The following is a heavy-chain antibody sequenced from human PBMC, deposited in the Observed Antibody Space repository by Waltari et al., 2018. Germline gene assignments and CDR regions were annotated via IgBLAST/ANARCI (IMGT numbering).Heavy chain of an antibody. D-gene: IGHD3-3*01. CDR2: INAGNGNT. J-gene: IGHJ6*02. CDR1: GYTFTSYY. CDR3: ASTIFGVDPFYYYYGMDV. Sequence: QVQLVQSGAEVKKPGASVKVSCKASGYTFTSYYMHWVRQAPGQGLEWMGWINAGNGNTKYSQKFQGRVTITRDTSVSTAYMELSSLRSEDTAVYYCASTIFGVDPFYYYYGMDVWGQGTTVTVSS. V-gene: IGHV1-3*01.